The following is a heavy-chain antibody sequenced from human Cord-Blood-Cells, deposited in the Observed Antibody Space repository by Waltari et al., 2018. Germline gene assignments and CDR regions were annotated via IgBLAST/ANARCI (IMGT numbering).Heavy chain of an antibody. CDR2: IYPGDSDT. V-gene: IGHV5-51*01. D-gene: IGHD3-10*01. J-gene: IGHJ4*02. Sequence: EVQLVQSGAEVKKPGESLKISCQGSGHSFTSYWIGWVRRMPGKGLEWMGIIYPGDSDTRYSPSFQGQVTISADKSISTAYLQWSSLKASDTAMYYCARLVMVQGVIIFFDYWGQGTLVTVSS. CDR3: ARLVMVQGVIIFFDY. CDR1: GHSFTSYW.